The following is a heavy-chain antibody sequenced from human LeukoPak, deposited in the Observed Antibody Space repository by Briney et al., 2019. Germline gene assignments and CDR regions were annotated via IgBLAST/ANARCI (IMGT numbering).Heavy chain of an antibody. CDR1: GFTVSGNY. Sequence: GGSLRLSCAASGFTVSGNYMSWVRQAPGKGLEWVSVIYSGGSTYYADSVKGRFTISRDNAENTLYLQMNSLRAEDTAVYYCARRPYSSNAFDIWGQGTMVTVSS. CDR2: IYSGGST. V-gene: IGHV3-66*04. J-gene: IGHJ3*02. D-gene: IGHD6-19*01. CDR3: ARRPYSSNAFDI.